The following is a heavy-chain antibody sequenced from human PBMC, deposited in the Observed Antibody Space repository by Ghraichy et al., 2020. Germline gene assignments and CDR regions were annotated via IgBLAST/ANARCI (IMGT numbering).Heavy chain of an antibody. CDR3: VRSSYSNGDYFFNY. Sequence: ASVKVSCKASGYTFTGYAIHWVRQAPGQRLEWMGWINAGNGTTKYSQTFQGRLSISRDTSASTAYMDLSSLRSEDTATYYCVRSSYSNGDYFFNYWGQGTLVTVSS. J-gene: IGHJ4*02. CDR1: GYTFTGYA. D-gene: IGHD6-19*01. CDR2: INAGNGTT. V-gene: IGHV1-3*01.